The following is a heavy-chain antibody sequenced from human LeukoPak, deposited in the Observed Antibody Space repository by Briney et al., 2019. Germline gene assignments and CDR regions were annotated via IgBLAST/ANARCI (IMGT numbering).Heavy chain of an antibody. D-gene: IGHD1-14*01. J-gene: IGHJ4*02. CDR1: GYTFTGYY. Sequence: ASVKVSCKASGYTFTGYYMHWVRQAPGQGLEWMGWINPNSGGTNYAQKFQGRVTMTRDTSISTAYMELSRLRSDDTAVYYCARDRSNWNHVFDYWGQGTLVTVSS. CDR2: INPNSGGT. CDR3: ARDRSNWNHVFDY. V-gene: IGHV1-2*02.